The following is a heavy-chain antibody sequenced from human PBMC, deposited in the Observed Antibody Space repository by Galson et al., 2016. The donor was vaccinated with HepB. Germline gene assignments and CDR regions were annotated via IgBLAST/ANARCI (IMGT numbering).Heavy chain of an antibody. CDR2: VKSKTDGGSI. D-gene: IGHD3-16*01. Sequence: SLRLSCAASGFTFRNAWMSWVRQAPGKGLEWVGRVKSKTDGGSIECAAVVKGRFTISRDDSKNTLYLHMTSLRTDDTAMYYCTTPTTGEWGQGTLVTVS. J-gene: IGHJ4*02. V-gene: IGHV3-15*01. CDR1: GFTFRNAW. CDR3: TTPTTGE.